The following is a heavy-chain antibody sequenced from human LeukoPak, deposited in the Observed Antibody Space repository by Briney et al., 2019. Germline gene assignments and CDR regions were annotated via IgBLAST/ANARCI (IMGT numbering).Heavy chain of an antibody. CDR2: IYTSGST. CDR3: ARGYSYPRHHRHFVRDAYYYYMDV. J-gene: IGHJ6*03. CDR1: GGSISSGSYY. V-gene: IGHV4-61*02. D-gene: IGHD5-18*01. Sequence: SETLSLTCTVSGGSISSGSYYWSWLRQPAGKGLEWIGRIYTSGSTYYNPSLKSRVTISVDTSKNQFSLKLSSVTAADTAVYYCARGYSYPRHHRHFVRDAYYYYMDVWGKGTTVTVSS.